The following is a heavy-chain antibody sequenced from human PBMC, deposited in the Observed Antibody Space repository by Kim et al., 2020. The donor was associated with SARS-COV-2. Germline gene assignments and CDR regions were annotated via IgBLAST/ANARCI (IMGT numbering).Heavy chain of an antibody. CDR3: VRMSHYSGTYWGIDAFDV. V-gene: IGHV3-30*04. CDR2: ISVNGYNQ. CDR1: GFTLSDFV. J-gene: IGHJ3*01. Sequence: GGSLRLSCAASGFTLSDFVLHWVRQAPGKGLEWVAAISVNGYNQFYIDSVKGRFTVSRDTAKNTLFLQMNTLRLEDTALYYCVRMSHYSGTYWGIDAFDVWGQGTMVTVSS. D-gene: IGHD1-26*01.